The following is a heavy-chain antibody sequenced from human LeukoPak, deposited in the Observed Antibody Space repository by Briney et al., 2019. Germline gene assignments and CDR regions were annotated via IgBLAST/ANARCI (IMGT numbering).Heavy chain of an antibody. CDR2: INHSGST. CDR1: GGSISSSNW. Sequence: KPSETLSLTCAVSGGSISSSNWWSWVRQPPGKGLEWIGDINHSGSTNYNPSLKSRVTISVDTSKNQFSLKLSSVTAADTAVYYCARRAVHDYGDPDALDIWGQGTMVTVSS. J-gene: IGHJ3*02. V-gene: IGHV4-4*02. D-gene: IGHD4-17*01. CDR3: ARRAVHDYGDPDALDI.